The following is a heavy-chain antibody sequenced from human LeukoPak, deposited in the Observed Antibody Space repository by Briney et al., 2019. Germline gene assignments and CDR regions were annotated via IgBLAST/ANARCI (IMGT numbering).Heavy chain of an antibody. CDR3: AALTALSTVTYDY. Sequence: SVKVSCKASGFTFTSSAVQWVRQARGQRLEWIGWIVVGSGNTNHAQKFQERVTITRDMSTSTAYMELSSLRSEDTAVYYCAALTALSTVTYDYWGQGTLVTVSS. V-gene: IGHV1-58*01. D-gene: IGHD4-17*01. J-gene: IGHJ4*02. CDR1: GFTFTSSA. CDR2: IVVGSGNT.